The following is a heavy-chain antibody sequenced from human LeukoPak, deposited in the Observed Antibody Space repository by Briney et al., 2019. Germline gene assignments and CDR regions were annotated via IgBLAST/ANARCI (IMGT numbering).Heavy chain of an antibody. CDR2: LFTGGGRT. CDR1: GFTFNNYL. J-gene: IGHJ4*02. V-gene: IGHV3-23*01. D-gene: IGHD3-10*01. CDR3: AKECDYSPGHKFDL. Sequence: PGGSLRLSCAASGFTFNNYLMSWVRQAPGKGLEWVSVLFTGGGRTLYADSVKGRFTISGDTSRTTLYLQMNGLRAEDTAVYYCAKECDYSPGHKFDLWGQGTVVTVSS.